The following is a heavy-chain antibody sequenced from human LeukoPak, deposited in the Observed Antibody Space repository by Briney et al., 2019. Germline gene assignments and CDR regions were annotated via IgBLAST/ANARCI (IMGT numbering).Heavy chain of an antibody. J-gene: IGHJ4*02. CDR3: ARAPYYDSSGCDY. CDR2: ISWNSGSI. CDR1: GFIFNNYA. V-gene: IGHV3-9*01. D-gene: IGHD3-22*01. Sequence: GGSLRLSCAGSGFIFNNYAMHWVRQPPGKGLEWVSGISWNSGSIDYADSVKGRFTISRDNAKNTLYLQMNSLRAEDTAVYYCARAPYYDSSGCDYWGQGTLVTVSS.